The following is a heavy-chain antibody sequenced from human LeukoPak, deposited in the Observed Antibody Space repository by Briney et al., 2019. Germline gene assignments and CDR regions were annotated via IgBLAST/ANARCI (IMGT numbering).Heavy chain of an antibody. CDR2: ISTSSIYI. J-gene: IGHJ5*02. D-gene: IGHD3-3*01. V-gene: IGHV3-21*01. CDR3: VRDDSKTFIFGVVNWFDP. Sequence: PGGSLRLSCAASGFTFSSYSMNWVRQAPGKGLEWVSSISTSSIYIYYADSVKGRFTISRDNAKNSLYLQMNSLRAEDTAVYYCVRDDSKTFIFGVVNWFDPWGQGTLVTVSS. CDR1: GFTFSSYS.